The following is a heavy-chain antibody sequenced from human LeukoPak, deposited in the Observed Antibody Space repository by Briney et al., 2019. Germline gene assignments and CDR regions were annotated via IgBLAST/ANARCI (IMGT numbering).Heavy chain of an antibody. J-gene: IGHJ4*02. D-gene: IGHD5-18*01. V-gene: IGHV3-20*04. CDR3: AGDLSGVTGYTYGRGIDY. Sequence: GGSLRLSCAASGFTFDDYGTSWVRQAPGKGLEWVSSINWNGGSTGYADSVKGRFTVSRDNAKTSLYLQMNSLRAEDTAVYYCAGDLSGVTGYTYGRGIDYWGQGTLVTVSS. CDR1: GFTFDDYG. CDR2: INWNGGST.